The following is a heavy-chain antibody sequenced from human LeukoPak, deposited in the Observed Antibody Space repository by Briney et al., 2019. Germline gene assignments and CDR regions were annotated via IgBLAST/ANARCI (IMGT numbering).Heavy chain of an antibody. CDR3: ARDSSSWYMGSYYYYYGMDL. V-gene: IGHV1-69*04. J-gene: IGHJ6*02. Sequence: SVKVSCKASGGTFSSYAISWVRQAPGQGLEWMGRISPILGIANYAQKFQGRVTITADKSTSTAYMELSSLRSEDTAVYYCARDSSSWYMGSYYYYYGMDLWGQGTTVTVSS. CDR2: ISPILGIA. D-gene: IGHD6-13*01. CDR1: GGTFSSYA.